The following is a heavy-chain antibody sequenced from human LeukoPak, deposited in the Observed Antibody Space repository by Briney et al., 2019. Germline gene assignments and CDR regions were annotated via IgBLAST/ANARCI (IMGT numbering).Heavy chain of an antibody. V-gene: IGHV3-7*01. CDR1: GFKFSRNW. Sequence: PGGSLRLSCAASGFKFSRNWMSWVRQAPGKGLEWVANIKQDGSEKYYVDSVKGRFTISRDNAKNSLHLQMNSLRAEETAVYYCAREGPSVTPYYWGQGTMVTVSS. J-gene: IGHJ4*02. CDR2: IKQDGSEK. D-gene: IGHD4-17*01. CDR3: AREGPSVTPYY.